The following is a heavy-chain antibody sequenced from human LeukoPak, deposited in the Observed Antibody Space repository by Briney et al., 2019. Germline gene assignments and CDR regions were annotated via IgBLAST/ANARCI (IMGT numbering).Heavy chain of an antibody. CDR3: VRLRRNYDSSGYYHYYDY. Sequence: GGSLRLSCVASGYTFSSFSINWVRQAPGKGLEWVSSIIVRSNYIYYADSVRGRFSISRDDARNSLYLQMYSLRGDDTAVYYCVRLRRNYDSSGYYHYYDYWGQGTLFT. J-gene: IGHJ4*02. D-gene: IGHD3-22*01. CDR1: GYTFSSFS. CDR2: IIVRSNYI. V-gene: IGHV3-21*01.